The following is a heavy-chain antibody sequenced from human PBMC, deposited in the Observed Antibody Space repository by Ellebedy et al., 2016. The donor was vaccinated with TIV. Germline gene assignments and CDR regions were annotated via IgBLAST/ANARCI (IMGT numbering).Heavy chain of an antibody. J-gene: IGHJ4*02. V-gene: IGHV4-34*01. CDR3: AVLTTQPPKATY. CDR2: IYHGGSI. CDR1: GGSFSGYY. Sequence: SETLSLTCGVYGGSFSGYYWSWIRQPPGKGLEWIGEIYHGGSISYNPSLKSRVAISADTSKNQFSLTLSPVTAAGTALYYCAVLTTQPPKATYWGQGTLVTVSS. D-gene: IGHD4-17*01.